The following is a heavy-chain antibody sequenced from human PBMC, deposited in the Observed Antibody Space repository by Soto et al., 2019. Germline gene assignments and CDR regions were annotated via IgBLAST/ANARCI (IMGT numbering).Heavy chain of an antibody. Sequence: SETLSLTCTVSGGSISSYYWRWIRQPPGKGLEWIGYIYYSGSTNYNPSLKSRVTISVDTSKNQFSLKLSSVTAADTAVYYCARSLEGVAGYFDYWGQGTLVTVSS. CDR1: GGSISSYY. D-gene: IGHD3-16*01. CDR2: IYYSGST. CDR3: ARSLEGVAGYFDY. V-gene: IGHV4-59*01. J-gene: IGHJ4*02.